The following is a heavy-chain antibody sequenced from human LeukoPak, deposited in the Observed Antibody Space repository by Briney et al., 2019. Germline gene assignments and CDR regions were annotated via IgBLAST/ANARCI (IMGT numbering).Heavy chain of an antibody. CDR2: INPNSGGT. CDR1: GYTFTSYG. J-gene: IGHJ3*02. Sequence: ASVKVSCKASGYTFTSYGISWVRQAPGQGLEWMGWINPNSGGTNSAQKFQGRVTMTRDTSISTAYMELSRLRSDDTAVYYCARPSVARGYYDSSDAFDIWGQGTMVTVSS. CDR3: ARPSVARGYYDSSDAFDI. D-gene: IGHD3-22*01. V-gene: IGHV1-2*02.